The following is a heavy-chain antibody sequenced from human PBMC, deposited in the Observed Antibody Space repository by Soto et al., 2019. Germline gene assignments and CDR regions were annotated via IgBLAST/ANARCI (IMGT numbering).Heavy chain of an antibody. CDR3: ARDLSWGSNWYYYMDV. CDR2: ISSSSSVI. Sequence: EVQLVESGGGLVQPGGSLRLSCATSGFILSDCAMNWVRQAPGKGLEWVSYISSSSSVIDYADSVKGRFTVSRDNAMNSLYLQRNSLRAEDTAVYYCARDLSWGSNWYYYMDVWGKGPTVTVSS. D-gene: IGHD7-27*01. CDR1: GFILSDCA. V-gene: IGHV3-48*01. J-gene: IGHJ6*03.